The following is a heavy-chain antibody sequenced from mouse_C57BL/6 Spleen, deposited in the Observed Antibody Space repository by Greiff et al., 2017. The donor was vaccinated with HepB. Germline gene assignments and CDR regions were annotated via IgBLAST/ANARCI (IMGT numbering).Heavy chain of an antibody. CDR3: ARSILWGNYPYWYFDG. CDR1: GFTFSSYA. Sequence: DVKLVESGGGLVKPGGSLKLSCAASGFTFSSYAMSWVRQTPEKRLEWVATISDGGSYTYYPDNVKGRFTISRDNAKNNLYLQMSHLKSEDTAMYYCARSILWGNYPYWYFDGWGTGTTVTVSS. CDR2: ISDGGSYT. V-gene: IGHV5-4*03. D-gene: IGHD2-1*01. J-gene: IGHJ1*03.